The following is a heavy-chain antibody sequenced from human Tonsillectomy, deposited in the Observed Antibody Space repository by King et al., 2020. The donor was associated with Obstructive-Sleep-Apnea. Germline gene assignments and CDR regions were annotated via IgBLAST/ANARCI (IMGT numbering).Heavy chain of an antibody. CDR1: GYSFTSYW. CDR3: ARHTSSTRSMDV. J-gene: IGHJ6*02. CDR2: IDPSDSYT. V-gene: IGHV5-10-1*01. D-gene: IGHD2-2*01. Sequence: EVQLVESGAEVKKPGESLRISCKGSGYSFTSYWISWVRQMPGKGLEWMGRIDPSDSYTNYSPSFQGHVTISADKSISTAYLQWSSLKASDTAMYYCARHTSSTRSMDVWGQGTTVTVSS.